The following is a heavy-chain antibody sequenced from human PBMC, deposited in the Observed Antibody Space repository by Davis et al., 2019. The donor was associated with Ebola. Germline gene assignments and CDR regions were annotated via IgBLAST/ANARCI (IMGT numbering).Heavy chain of an antibody. CDR2: IIPIFGTA. J-gene: IGHJ4*02. Sequence: SVKVSCKASGGTFSSYAISWVRQAPGQGLEWMGGIIPIFGTANYAQKFQGRVTITADESTSTAYMELSSLRSDDTAVYYCARGLRFLETAPFDYWGQGTLVTVSS. CDR1: GGTFSSYA. CDR3: ARGLRFLETAPFDY. V-gene: IGHV1-69*13. D-gene: IGHD3-3*01.